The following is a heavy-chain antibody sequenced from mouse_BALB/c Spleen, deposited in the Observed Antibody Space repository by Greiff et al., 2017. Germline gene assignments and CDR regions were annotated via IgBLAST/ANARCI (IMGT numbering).Heavy chain of an antibody. CDR2: ISSGGGST. Sequence: EVKVEESGGGLVKPGGSLKLSCAASGFAFSSYDMSWVRQTPEKRLEWVAYISSGGGSTYYPDTVKGRFTISRDNAKNTLYLQMSSLKSEDTAMYYCARGYGNYGSWFAYWGQGTLVTVSA. V-gene: IGHV5-12-1*01. CDR3: ARGYGNYGSWFAY. D-gene: IGHD2-1*01. J-gene: IGHJ3*01. CDR1: GFAFSSYD.